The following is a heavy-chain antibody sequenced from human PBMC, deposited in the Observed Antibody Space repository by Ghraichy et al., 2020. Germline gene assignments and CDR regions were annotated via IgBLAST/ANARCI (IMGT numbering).Heavy chain of an antibody. V-gene: IGHV3-7*01. D-gene: IGHD3-22*01. J-gene: IGHJ6*02. CDR3: AKERDTSGYYSFRGDYYGMDV. CDR1: GFTFSSNYY. CDR2: IKQDGSDK. Sequence: GESLNISCVASGFTFSSNYYMTWVRQAPGKGLEWVANIKQDGSDKFYVDSVKGRFTISRDNAKNSLYLQMNYLRPEDTAVYYCAKERDTSGYYSFRGDYYGMDVWGQGTTVTVSS.